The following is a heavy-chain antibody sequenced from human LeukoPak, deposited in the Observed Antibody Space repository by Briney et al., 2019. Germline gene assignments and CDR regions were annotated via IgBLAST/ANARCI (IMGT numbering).Heavy chain of an antibody. CDR3: AVEYSDGRDTFDI. Sequence: ASVKLSGKASGYTFTSYYIHWGRQAPGQGLGWMGLMNLSGGRTSHAQKFQGRVTMTRVTSTSTVYMELRSLRSEDTAVYDCAVEYSDGRDTFDIWGQGTMVTVSS. CDR2: MNLSGGRT. CDR1: GYTFTSYY. J-gene: IGHJ3*02. V-gene: IGHV1-46*01. D-gene: IGHD5-18*01.